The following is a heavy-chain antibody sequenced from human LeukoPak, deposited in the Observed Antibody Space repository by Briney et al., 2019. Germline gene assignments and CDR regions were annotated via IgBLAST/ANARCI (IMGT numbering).Heavy chain of an antibody. CDR1: GYTFTGYY. CDR2: INPNSGGT. D-gene: IGHD6-13*01. J-gene: IGHJ4*02. CDR3: ARDGIAAAGPPNY. Sequence: ASVKVSCKAPGYTFTGYYMHWVRQAPGQGLGWMGWINPNSGGTNYAQKFQGRVTMTRDTSISTAYMELSRLRSDDTAVYYCARDGIAAAGPPNYWGQGTLVTVSS. V-gene: IGHV1-2*02.